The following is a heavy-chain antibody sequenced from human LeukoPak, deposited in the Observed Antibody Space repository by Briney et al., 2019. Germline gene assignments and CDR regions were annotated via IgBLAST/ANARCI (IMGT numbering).Heavy chain of an antibody. CDR2: INHSGST. J-gene: IGHJ4*02. CDR1: GGSFSGYY. CDR3: ARDDADGALFDY. V-gene: IGHV4-34*01. Sequence: KSSETLSLTCAVYGGSFSGYYWSWIRQPPGKGLEWIGEINHSGSTNYNPSLKSRVTISVDTSKNQFSLKLSSVTAADTAVYYCARDDADGALFDYWGQGTLVTVSS. D-gene: IGHD3-10*01.